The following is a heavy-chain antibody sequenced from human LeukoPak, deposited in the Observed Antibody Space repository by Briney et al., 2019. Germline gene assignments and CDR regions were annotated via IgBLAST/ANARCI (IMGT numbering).Heavy chain of an antibody. CDR2: ISGSAGST. D-gene: IGHD1-1*01. CDR3: AKDLGREKRLFVY. Sequence: PGGSLRPSSAVSGFTFSTYAMSWLPQAPGQGLEWVSAISGSAGSTYYADSVKGRFTISRDNSKNTLYLQMNSLRAEDTAVYYCAKDLGREKRLFVYWGQGALVTVSS. J-gene: IGHJ4*02. CDR1: GFTFSTYA. V-gene: IGHV3-23*01.